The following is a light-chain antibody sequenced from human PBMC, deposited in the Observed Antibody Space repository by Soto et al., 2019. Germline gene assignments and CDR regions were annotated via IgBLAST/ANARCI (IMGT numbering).Light chain of an antibody. V-gene: IGKV3-20*01. Sequence: EIVLTQSPGTLSLSPGERATLSCRASRSFASSYLAWYQRKPGQPPRLLIYAASNRATGIPDRFTGSGSGADFTLTISRLEPEDFAVYYCQQFGSSPRTFGQGTKVEIK. CDR2: AAS. J-gene: IGKJ1*01. CDR1: RSFASSY. CDR3: QQFGSSPRT.